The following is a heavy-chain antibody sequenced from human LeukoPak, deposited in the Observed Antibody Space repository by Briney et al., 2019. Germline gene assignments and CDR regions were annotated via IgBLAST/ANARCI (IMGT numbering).Heavy chain of an antibody. CDR1: GFTFRSFS. Sequence: GSLRLSCSASGFTFRSFSMNWVRQAPGKGLEWVSYISSSSSTIYYADSVKGRFTISRDNAKNSLYLQMNSLRAEDTAVYYCAREVEHAFDIWGQGTMVTVSS. D-gene: IGHD1-1*01. V-gene: IGHV3-48*01. J-gene: IGHJ3*02. CDR3: AREVEHAFDI. CDR2: ISSSSSTI.